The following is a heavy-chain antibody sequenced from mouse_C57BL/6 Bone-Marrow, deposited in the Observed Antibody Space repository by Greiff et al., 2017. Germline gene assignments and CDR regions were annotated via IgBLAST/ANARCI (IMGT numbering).Heavy chain of an antibody. D-gene: IGHD1-1*01. CDR1: GYTFTSYW. J-gene: IGHJ2*01. CDR2: IHPNSGST. Sequence: VQLQQPGAELVKPGASVKLSCKASGYTFTSYWMHWVKQRPGQGLEWIGMIHPNSGSTNYNEKFKSKATLTVDKSSSTAYMQLSSLTSEDSAVYYWARQDYGSSYFDYWGQGTTLTVSS. CDR3: ARQDYGSSYFDY. V-gene: IGHV1-64*01.